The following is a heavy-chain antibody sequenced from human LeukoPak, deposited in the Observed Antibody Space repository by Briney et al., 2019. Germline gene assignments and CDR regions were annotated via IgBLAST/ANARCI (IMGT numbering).Heavy chain of an antibody. CDR1: GDSVSRSDSY. D-gene: IGHD3-22*01. V-gene: IGHV4-39*01. CDR3: ARRRYYDGSGYLE. Sequence: PSETLSLTCSVSGDSVSRSDSYWDWLRQPPGKGLEWIVTIYYVGTTYYSPSLKVQVPMSVDPSNTQFSLSLRSVPAANTALYNCARRRYYDGSGYLEWGQGTLLSVSS. J-gene: IGHJ1*01. CDR2: IYYVGTT.